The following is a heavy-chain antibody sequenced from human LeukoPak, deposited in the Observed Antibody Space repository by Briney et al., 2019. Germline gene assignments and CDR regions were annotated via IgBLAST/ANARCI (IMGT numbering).Heavy chain of an antibody. CDR1: GGSISTYY. D-gene: IGHD5-24*01. Sequence: SETLSLTCTVSGGSISTYYWSWIRQPPGKGLEWIGYTYTTGSTNYIPSLKSRVTMSMDTSENQFSLKLSSVTAADTAVYYCARGFYGYNWFDNWGQGILVTVSS. CDR2: TYTTGST. J-gene: IGHJ4*02. V-gene: IGHV4-4*09. CDR3: ARGFYGYNWFDN.